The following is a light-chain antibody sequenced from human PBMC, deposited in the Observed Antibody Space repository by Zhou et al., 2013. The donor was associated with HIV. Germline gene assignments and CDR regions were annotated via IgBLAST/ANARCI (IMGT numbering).Light chain of an antibody. CDR3: MQALQTPPT. J-gene: IGKJ5*01. CDR1: QSLLHSNGYNY. CDR2: LGS. V-gene: IGKV2-28*01. Sequence: DIVMTQSPLSLPVTPGEPASISCRSSQSLLHSNGYNYLDWYLQKPGQSPQLLIYLGSNRASGVPDRFSGSGSGTDFTLKISRVEAEDVGVYYCMQALQTPPTFGQRDDDWRLN.